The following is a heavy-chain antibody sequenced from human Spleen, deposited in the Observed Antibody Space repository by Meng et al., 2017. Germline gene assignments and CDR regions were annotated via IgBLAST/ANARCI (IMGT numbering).Heavy chain of an antibody. CDR2: IKQDGSEK. CDR3: ACQGGEYCSSTNCYGGEFDY. CDR1: GFTFSTYW. D-gene: IGHD2-2*01. V-gene: IGHV3-7*01. J-gene: IGHJ4*02. Sequence: GESLKISCAASGFTFSTYWMSWVRQAPGKGLEWVANIKQDGSEKYYVDSVKGRFTISRDNAKNSLYLQMNSLRAEDTAVYYCACQGGEYCSSTNCYGGEFDYWGQGTLITVSS.